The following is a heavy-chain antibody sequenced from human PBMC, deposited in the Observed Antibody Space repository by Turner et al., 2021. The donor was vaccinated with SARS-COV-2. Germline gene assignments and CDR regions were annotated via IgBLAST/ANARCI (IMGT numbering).Heavy chain of an antibody. Sequence: QLQLQASGPGLVKPSETLSLTCTVSGGSISSSSYYWGWFRQPPGKGLEWIGSIYYSGSTYYNPSLKSRVTISVDTSKNQFSLKLSSVTAADTAVYYCARGRIMITFGGVIPNWFDPWGQGTLVTVSS. V-gene: IGHV4-39*01. CDR3: ARGRIMITFGGVIPNWFDP. J-gene: IGHJ5*02. D-gene: IGHD3-16*02. CDR1: GGSISSSSYY. CDR2: IYYSGST.